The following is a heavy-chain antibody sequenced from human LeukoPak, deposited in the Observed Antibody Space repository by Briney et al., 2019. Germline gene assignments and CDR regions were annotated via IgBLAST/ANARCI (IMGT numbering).Heavy chain of an antibody. CDR1: GYTFTSYG. CDR3: TYSSSWYVLDY. D-gene: IGHD6-13*01. Sequence: ASVKVSCKASGYTFTSYGISWVRQAPGQGLEWMGWISAYNGSTNYAQKLQGRVTMTTDTSTSTAYMELRSLRSDDTAVYYCTYSSSWYVLDYWGQGTLVTVSS. J-gene: IGHJ4*02. CDR2: ISAYNGST. V-gene: IGHV1-18*01.